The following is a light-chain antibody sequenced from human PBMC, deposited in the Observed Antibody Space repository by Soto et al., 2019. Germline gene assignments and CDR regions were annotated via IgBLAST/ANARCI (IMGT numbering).Light chain of an antibody. J-gene: IGKJ4*01. Sequence: EIVLTQSPGTLSLSPGDRATLSCRASQSVGRDYLAWFQHKGGQAPRPLVHGASNRATGIPDRFSGSGSGTDFTLIISRLEPEDFAVYYCHQYATDPLTFGGGTKVEI. CDR1: QSVGRDY. CDR3: HQYATDPLT. CDR2: GAS. V-gene: IGKV3-20*01.